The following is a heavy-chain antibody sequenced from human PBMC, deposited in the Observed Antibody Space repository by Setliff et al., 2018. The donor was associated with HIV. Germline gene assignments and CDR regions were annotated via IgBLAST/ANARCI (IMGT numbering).Heavy chain of an antibody. CDR1: GYSFTNYW. CDR2: IYPGDSDT. V-gene: IGHV5-51*01. D-gene: IGHD3-9*01. Sequence: PGESLKISCKGSGYSFTNYWIAWVRQMPGRGLEWMGIIYPGDSDTRYSPSFQGQVTISADKSISTAYLQWSGLKASDTAMYYCARQGDYHILTGYYSGPHDAFDIWGQGTMVTVSS. CDR3: ARQGDYHILTGYYSGPHDAFDI. J-gene: IGHJ3*02.